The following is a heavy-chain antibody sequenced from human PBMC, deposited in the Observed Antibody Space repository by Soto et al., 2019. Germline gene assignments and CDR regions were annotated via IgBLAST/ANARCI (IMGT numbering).Heavy chain of an antibody. V-gene: IGHV3-74*01. CDR2: INSDGSNT. CDR1: VFTFKNYW. CDR3: ARRCNGPNCYGMEV. Sequence: GGSLRLSCEASVFTFKNYWMHWVRQSPGKGLVWVSRINSDGSNTRYADSVQGRFTISRDNANNTLFLQMNSLKVADTAVYFCARRCNGPNCYGMEVWGQGTTVTVSS. D-gene: IGHD2-8*01. J-gene: IGHJ6*01.